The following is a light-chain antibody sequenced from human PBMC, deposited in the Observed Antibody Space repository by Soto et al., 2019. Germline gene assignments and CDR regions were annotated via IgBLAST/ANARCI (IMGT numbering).Light chain of an antibody. J-gene: IGKJ3*01. V-gene: IGKV1-39*01. CDR3: QQSYSTPLFT. CDR1: QSISSY. Sequence: DIQMTQSPSSLSASVGDRVTITCRASQSISSYVNWYQQKPGKAPKLLIYAASSLQSGVPSRFSGSGSGTDFTLTISSLQPEDFATYSGQQSYSTPLFTFGPGTKVDIK. CDR2: AAS.